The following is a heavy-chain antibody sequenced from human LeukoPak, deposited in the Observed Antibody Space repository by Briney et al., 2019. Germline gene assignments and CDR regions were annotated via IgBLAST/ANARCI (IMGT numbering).Heavy chain of an antibody. CDR1: GGSISSSNW. Sequence: SGTLSLTCAVSGGSISSSNWWSWVRQPPGKGLEWIGYISYSGTTNYNPSLKSRVTISVDTSETQFSLRLSSVTAADTAVYYCARSGVGGTTVDYWGQGILVTVSS. V-gene: IGHV4-4*02. CDR2: ISYSGTT. D-gene: IGHD2/OR15-2a*01. CDR3: ARSGVGGTTVDY. J-gene: IGHJ4*02.